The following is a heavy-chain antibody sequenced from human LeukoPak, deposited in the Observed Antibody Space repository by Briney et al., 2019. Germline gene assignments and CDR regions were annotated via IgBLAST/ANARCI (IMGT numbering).Heavy chain of an antibody. CDR3: AKGTMFSYYYYMDV. V-gene: IGHV3-48*01. Sequence: GGSLRLSCAASGFSFSSYSMNWVRQAPGKGLEWVSYISHTGSTMSYADSVKGRFTISRDNSKNTLYLQMNSLRAEDTAVYYCAKGTMFSYYYYMDVWGKGTTVTVSS. CDR2: ISHTGSTM. CDR1: GFSFSSYS. J-gene: IGHJ6*03. D-gene: IGHD3-10*02.